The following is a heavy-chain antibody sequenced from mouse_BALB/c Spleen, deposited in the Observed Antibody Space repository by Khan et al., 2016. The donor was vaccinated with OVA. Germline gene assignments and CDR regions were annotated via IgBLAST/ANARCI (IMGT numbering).Heavy chain of an antibody. Sequence: QIQLVQSGPELKKPGETVKISCKASGYTFTNDGMNWVKQAPGKGLKWMGWINTYTGEPTYADDFKGRFAFALETSANTAYLQINNLKNEDTATXFCARSASYWFFDVWRAGTTVTVSS. CDR3: ARSASYWFFDV. D-gene: IGHD6-1*01. V-gene: IGHV9-3-1*01. CDR2: INTYTGEP. CDR1: GYTFTNDG. J-gene: IGHJ1*01.